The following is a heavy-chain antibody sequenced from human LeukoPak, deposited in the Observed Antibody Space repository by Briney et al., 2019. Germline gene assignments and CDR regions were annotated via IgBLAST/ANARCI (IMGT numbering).Heavy chain of an antibody. CDR1: GFTFSSYA. J-gene: IGHJ4*02. V-gene: IGHV3-23*01. CDR2: ISGSGGST. D-gene: IGHD3-22*01. Sequence: GGSLRLSCAASGFTFSSYAMSWVRQAPGKGLEWVSAISGSGGSTYYADSVKGRFTISRDNSKNTLYLQMNSLRAEDTAVYYCAKARYYYDSSVPYYFDYWGQGTQATVSS. CDR3: AKARYYYDSSVPYYFDY.